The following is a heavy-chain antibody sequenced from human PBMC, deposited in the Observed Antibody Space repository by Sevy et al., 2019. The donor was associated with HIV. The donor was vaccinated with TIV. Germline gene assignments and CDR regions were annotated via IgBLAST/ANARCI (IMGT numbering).Heavy chain of an antibody. Sequence: SETLSLTCTVSGGSISSYYWSWIRQPPGKGLEWIGYIYYSGSTNYNPSLKSRVTISVDTSKNQFSLKLSSVTAADTAVHYCARYTGTKPRYYFDYWGQGTLVTVSS. J-gene: IGHJ4*02. CDR1: GGSISSYY. V-gene: IGHV4-59*08. CDR2: IYYSGST. D-gene: IGHD1-7*01. CDR3: ARYTGTKPRYYFDY.